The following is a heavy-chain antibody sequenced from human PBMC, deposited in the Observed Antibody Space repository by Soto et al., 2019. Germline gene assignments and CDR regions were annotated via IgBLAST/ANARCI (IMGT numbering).Heavy chain of an antibody. CDR1: GFTFSSYA. J-gene: IGHJ4*02. CDR3: ARENVLLWPRSYYFDY. D-gene: IGHD3-10*01. V-gene: IGHV3-30-3*01. Sequence: PGGSLRLSCAASGFTFSSYAMHWVRQAPGKGLEWVAVISYDGSNKYYADSVKGRFTISRDNSNNTLYLQMNSLRAEDTAVYYCARENVLLWPRSYYFDYWGQGTLVTVSS. CDR2: ISYDGSNK.